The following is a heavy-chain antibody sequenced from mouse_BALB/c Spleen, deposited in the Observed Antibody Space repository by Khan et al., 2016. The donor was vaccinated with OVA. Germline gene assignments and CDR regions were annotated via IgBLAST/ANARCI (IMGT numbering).Heavy chain of an antibody. CDR1: GFSLTGYG. CDR2: IWGDGST. Sequence: QVQLKQSGPGLVAPSQSLSITCTVSGFSLTGYGVNWVRQPPGKGLEWLGMIWGDGSTDYNSALKSRLSISKDNSKSQVFLKMNSRQTDDTARYYCARAYYGNYREAMDYWGQGTSVTVS. J-gene: IGHJ4*01. D-gene: IGHD2-10*01. CDR3: ARAYYGNYREAMDY. V-gene: IGHV2-6-7*01.